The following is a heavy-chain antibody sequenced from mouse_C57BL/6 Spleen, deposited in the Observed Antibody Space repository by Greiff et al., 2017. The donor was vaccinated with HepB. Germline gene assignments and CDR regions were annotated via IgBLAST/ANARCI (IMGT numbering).Heavy chain of an antibody. V-gene: IGHV7-3*01. CDR2: IRNKANGYTT. D-gene: IGHD1-1*01. CDR1: GFTFTDYY. J-gene: IGHJ4*01. Sequence: DVKLVESGGGLVQPGGSLSLSCAASGFTFTDYYMSWVRQPPGKALEWLGFIRNKANGYTTEYSASVKGRFTISRDNSQSILYLQMNALRAEDSATYYCARYTTTGVDYAMDYWGQGTSVTVSS. CDR3: ARYTTTGVDYAMDY.